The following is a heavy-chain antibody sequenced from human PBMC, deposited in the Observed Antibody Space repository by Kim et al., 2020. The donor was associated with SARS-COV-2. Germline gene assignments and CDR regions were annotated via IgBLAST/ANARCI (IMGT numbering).Heavy chain of an antibody. D-gene: IGHD1-26*01. CDR2: IIPIFGTA. V-gene: IGHV1-69*06. Sequence: SVKVSCKASGGTFSSYAISWVRQAPGQGLEWMGGIIPIFGTANYAQKFQGRVTITADKSTSTAYMELSSLRSEDTAVYYCARGAVGATAFDYWGQGTLVTVSS. CDR3: ARGAVGATAFDY. CDR1: GGTFSSYA. J-gene: IGHJ4*02.